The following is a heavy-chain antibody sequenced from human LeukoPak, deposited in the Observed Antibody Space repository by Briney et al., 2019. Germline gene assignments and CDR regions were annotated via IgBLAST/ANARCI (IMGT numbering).Heavy chain of an antibody. CDR1: GCTFTTYW. D-gene: IGHD2-2*01. CDR2: IYPGDSDT. Sequence: GGALEISCECSGCTFTTYWIAWVRQGPGKGLEWMWVIYPGDSDTIYSPSFQGQLPLSPDKSISTAYLQRSSLNASATAIYYCASHSGYCSSVSPRGCSFDLWGQGTPVTVSS. CDR3: ASHSGYCSSVSPRGCSFDL. V-gene: IGHV5-51*01. J-gene: IGHJ5*01.